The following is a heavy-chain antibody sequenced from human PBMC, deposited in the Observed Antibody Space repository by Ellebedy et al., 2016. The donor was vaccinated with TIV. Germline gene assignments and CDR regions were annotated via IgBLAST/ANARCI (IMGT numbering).Heavy chain of an antibody. CDR3: ARGGGIVGVWFDP. Sequence: GGSLRLSXAASGFTFSSYAMSWVRQAPGKGLEWVSAISGSGGSTYYADSVKGRFTISRDNSKNTLYLQMNSLRAEDTAVYYCARGGGIVGVWFDPWGQGTLVTVSS. CDR1: GFTFSSYA. D-gene: IGHD1-26*01. V-gene: IGHV3-23*01. J-gene: IGHJ5*02. CDR2: ISGSGGST.